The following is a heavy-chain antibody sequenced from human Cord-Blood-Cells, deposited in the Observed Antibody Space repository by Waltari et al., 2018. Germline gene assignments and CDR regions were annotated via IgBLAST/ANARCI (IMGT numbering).Heavy chain of an antibody. V-gene: IGHV4-34*01. Sequence: QVQLQQWGAGLLKPSETLSLTCAVYGGSFSGYYWSWIRQPPGKGLGWIGEINHSGSTNYHPSLKSRVTISVDTSKNQFSLKRSSVTAADTAVYYCARGKDYILTGYYLDYWGQGTLVTVSS. J-gene: IGHJ4*02. CDR2: INHSGST. D-gene: IGHD3-9*01. CDR3: ARGKDYILTGYYLDY. CDR1: GGSFSGYY.